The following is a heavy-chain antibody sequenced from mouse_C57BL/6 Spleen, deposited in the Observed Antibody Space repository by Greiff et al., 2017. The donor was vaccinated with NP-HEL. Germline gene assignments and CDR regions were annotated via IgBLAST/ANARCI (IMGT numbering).Heavy chain of an antibody. J-gene: IGHJ4*01. CDR1: GFTFSNYW. D-gene: IGHD2-4*01. V-gene: IGHV6-3*01. Sequence: EVKLMESGGGLVQPGGSMKLSCVASGFTFSNYWMNWVRQSPGQGLEWVAQIRLKSGNYATHYAESVKGRLTISRDDSKSSVYLQMNNLRAEDTGIYYCTDYLYAMDYWGQGTSVTVSS. CDR3: TDYLYAMDY. CDR2: IRLKSGNYAT.